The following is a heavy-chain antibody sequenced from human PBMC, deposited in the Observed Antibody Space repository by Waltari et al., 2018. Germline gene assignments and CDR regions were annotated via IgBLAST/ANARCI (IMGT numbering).Heavy chain of an antibody. D-gene: IGHD2-15*01. Sequence: QVQLVQSGAEVKKPGASVKVSCKASGYTFTGYYMHWVRQAPGQGLEWMGWINPNSGGKNYAQKFQGRVTMTRDTSISTAYMELSRLRSDDTAVYYCARGYCSGGSCYSLFDYWGQGTLVTVSS. V-gene: IGHV1-2*02. CDR2: INPNSGGK. CDR3: ARGYCSGGSCYSLFDY. CDR1: GYTFTGYY. J-gene: IGHJ4*02.